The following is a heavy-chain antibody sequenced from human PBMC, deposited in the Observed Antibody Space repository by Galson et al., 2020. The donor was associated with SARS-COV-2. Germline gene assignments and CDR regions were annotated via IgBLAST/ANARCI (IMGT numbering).Heavy chain of an antibody. J-gene: IGHJ6*03. CDR3: ARVQQDLTAMAGGYYYYMDV. D-gene: IGHD5-18*01. CDR1: GYSISSGYY. V-gene: IGHV4-38-2*02. Sequence: SETLSLTCTVSGYSISSGYYWGWIRQPPGQGLEWIGSLYHSGSTYYNPSLKSRVTISVDTSKNQFSLKLSSVTAADTAVYYCARVQQDLTAMAGGYYYYMDVWGKGTTVTVSS. CDR2: LYHSGST.